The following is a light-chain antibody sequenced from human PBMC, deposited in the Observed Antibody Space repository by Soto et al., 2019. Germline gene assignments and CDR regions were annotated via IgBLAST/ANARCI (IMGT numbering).Light chain of an antibody. CDR3: CAYGGTGTFV. Sequence: QSVLTQPASVSGSPGQSITISCTGASSDVESSYLVSWYQQHPGKAPKVIIYEGTKRPSGVSSRFSGSRSANTASLTISGLQAQDEADYYCCAYGGTGTFVFGGGTKLTVL. CDR1: SSDVESSYL. V-gene: IGLV2-23*03. CDR2: EGT. J-gene: IGLJ3*02.